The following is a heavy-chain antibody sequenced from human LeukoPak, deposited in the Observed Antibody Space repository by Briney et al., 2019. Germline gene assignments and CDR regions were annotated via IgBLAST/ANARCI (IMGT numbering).Heavy chain of an antibody. CDR3: ARDTRGVIDY. D-gene: IGHD3-10*01. CDR2: INHSGST. CDR1: GGSIRSSSYY. J-gene: IGHJ4*02. Sequence: SETLSLTCTVSGGSIRSSSYYWGWIRQPPGKGLEWVGNINHSGSTNYNPSLKSRVTISVDTSKNQFSLKLSSVTAADTAVYYCARDTRGVIDYWGQGTLVTVSS. V-gene: IGHV4-39*07.